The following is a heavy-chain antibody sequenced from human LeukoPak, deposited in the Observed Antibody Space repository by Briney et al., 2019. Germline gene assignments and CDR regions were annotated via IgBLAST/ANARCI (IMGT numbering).Heavy chain of an antibody. D-gene: IGHD3-10*01. Sequence: SETLSLTCTVSGGSISSYYWSWIRQPAGKGLEWIGRIYTSGSTNYNPSLKSRVTMSVDTSKNQFSLKLSSVTAADTAVYYCASRIITTVRGVIIRAFDIWGQGTMVTVSS. CDR1: GGSISSYY. CDR3: ASRIITTVRGVIIRAFDI. J-gene: IGHJ3*02. CDR2: IYTSGST. V-gene: IGHV4-4*07.